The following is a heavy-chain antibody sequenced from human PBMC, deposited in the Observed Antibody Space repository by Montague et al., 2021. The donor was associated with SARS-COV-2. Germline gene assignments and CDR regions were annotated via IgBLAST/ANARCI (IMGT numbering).Heavy chain of an antibody. D-gene: IGHD4-11*01. CDR2: TYYRSKWYN. CDR1: GDSVSSNLAT. CDR3: TRIRVGSNYYIDF. V-gene: IGHV6-1*01. J-gene: IGHJ4*02. Sequence: CAISGDSVSSNLATWNWIRQSPSRGLEWLGRTYYRSKWYNDYAESVKSRITIDPDTSKHQFSLQLNSVTPEDTAVYYCTRIRVGSNYYIDFWGQGTLVTVSS.